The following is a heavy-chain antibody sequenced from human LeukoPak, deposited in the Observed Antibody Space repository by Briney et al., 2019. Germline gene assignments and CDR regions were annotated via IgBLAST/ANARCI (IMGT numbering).Heavy chain of an antibody. D-gene: IGHD3-22*01. CDR3: NTDHRYSSGYEY. Sequence: GGSLRLSCAASGFTFSNAWISWVRQAPGKGLEWVGGIKRKTDGGTTDYAAPVKGRFTISRDDSKNTLYLQMNSLKTEDTAVYYCNTDHRYSSGYEYWGQGTLVTVSS. J-gene: IGHJ4*02. V-gene: IGHV3-15*01. CDR2: IKRKTDGGTT. CDR1: GFTFSNAW.